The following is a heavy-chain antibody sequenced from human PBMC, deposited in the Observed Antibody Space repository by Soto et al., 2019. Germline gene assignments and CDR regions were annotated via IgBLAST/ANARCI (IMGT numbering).Heavy chain of an antibody. V-gene: IGHV4-59*08. CDR2: IHHSGST. Sequence: PSETLSLTCSVSGGSITSHYCSWFRQPPGKGLEWIGYIHHSGSTSYNPSLKGRVTMSVDTSKNHFSLKVNSVTAADTALYYCARQGFGQLHGLVDVWGPGTTVTVSS. CDR1: GGSITSHY. D-gene: IGHD3-10*01. J-gene: IGHJ6*02. CDR3: ARQGFGQLHGLVDV.